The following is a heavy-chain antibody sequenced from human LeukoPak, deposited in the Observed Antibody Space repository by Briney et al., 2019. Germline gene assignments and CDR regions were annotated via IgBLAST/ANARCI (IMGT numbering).Heavy chain of an antibody. CDR1: GFTFSSYA. J-gene: IGHJ4*02. Sequence: GGSLRLSCAASGFTFSSYAMSWVRQAPGKGLEWVSAISGSGGSTYYVDSVKGRFTISRDNSKNTLYLQMNSLRAEDTAVYYCAKVNDFWSGYCDYWGQGTLVTVSS. D-gene: IGHD3-3*01. CDR3: AKVNDFWSGYCDY. CDR2: ISGSGGST. V-gene: IGHV3-23*01.